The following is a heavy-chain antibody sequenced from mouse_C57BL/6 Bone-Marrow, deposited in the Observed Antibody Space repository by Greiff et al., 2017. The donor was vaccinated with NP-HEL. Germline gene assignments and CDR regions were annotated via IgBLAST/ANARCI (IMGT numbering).Heavy chain of an antibody. J-gene: IGHJ1*03. D-gene: IGHD1-1*01. Sequence: QVTLKVCGPGILQPSQTLSLTCSFSGFSLSTFGMGVGWIRQPSGKGLEWLAHIWWDDDKYYNPALKSRLTISKDTSKNQVFLKIANVDTADTATYYCARVYYYGSSPYWYFDVWGTGTTVTVSS. V-gene: IGHV8-8*01. CDR1: GFSLSTFGMG. CDR3: ARVYYYGSSPYWYFDV. CDR2: IWWDDDK.